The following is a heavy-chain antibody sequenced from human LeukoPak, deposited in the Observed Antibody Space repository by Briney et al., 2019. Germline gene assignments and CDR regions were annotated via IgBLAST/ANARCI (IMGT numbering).Heavy chain of an antibody. V-gene: IGHV4-61*03. CDR3: ARNTSSSPWFDP. D-gene: IGHD6-6*01. CDR1: GGSVSSPDSY. CDR2: VYYIGTT. Sequence: SETLSLTCTVSGGSVSSPDSYWSWIRQPPGKGLEWIGNVYYIGTTTYNSSLETRVTISVDKSKNHLSLILTSVTAADTAIYFCARNTSSSPWFDPWGQGTLVTVSS. J-gene: IGHJ5*02.